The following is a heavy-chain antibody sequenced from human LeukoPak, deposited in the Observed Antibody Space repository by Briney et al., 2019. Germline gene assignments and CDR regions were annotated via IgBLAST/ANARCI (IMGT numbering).Heavy chain of an antibody. J-gene: IGHJ4*02. Sequence: SETLSPTCTVSGDSITSYYWTWIRQPPGKGLEWIGYVHHSGSTNYNPSLKSRLTISVDTSKNQFSLKLTSVSAADTAVYYCARHHSYLVSAAYDYWGQGALVTVSS. CDR2: VHHSGST. V-gene: IGHV4-59*01. D-gene: IGHD2-15*01. CDR1: GDSITSYY. CDR3: ARHHSYLVSAAYDY.